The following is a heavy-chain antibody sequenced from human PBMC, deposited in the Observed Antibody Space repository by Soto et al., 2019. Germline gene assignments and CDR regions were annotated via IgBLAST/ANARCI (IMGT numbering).Heavy chain of an antibody. J-gene: IGHJ4*02. Sequence: GSLRLSCAASGXTFSSYAMSWVRQAPGKGLEWVSAISGSGGSTYYADSVKGRFTISRDNSKNTLYLQMNSLRAEDTAVYYCAKYDDIFTGQDYWGQGTLVTVSS. D-gene: IGHD3-9*01. CDR3: AKYDDIFTGQDY. CDR1: GXTFSSYA. V-gene: IGHV3-23*01. CDR2: ISGSGGST.